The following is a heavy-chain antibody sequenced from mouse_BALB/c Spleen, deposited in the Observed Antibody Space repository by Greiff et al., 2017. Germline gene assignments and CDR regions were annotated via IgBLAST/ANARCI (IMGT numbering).Heavy chain of an antibody. D-gene: IGHD1-1*01. Sequence: EVQGVESGGGLVKPGGSLKLSCAASGFTFSDYYMYWVRQTPEKRLEWVATISDGGSYTYYPDSVKGRFTISRDNAKNNLYLQMSSLKSEDTAMYYCATITTVEGYFDYWGQGTTLTVSS. CDR2: ISDGGSYT. V-gene: IGHV5-4*02. CDR1: GFTFSDYY. CDR3: ATITTVEGYFDY. J-gene: IGHJ2*01.